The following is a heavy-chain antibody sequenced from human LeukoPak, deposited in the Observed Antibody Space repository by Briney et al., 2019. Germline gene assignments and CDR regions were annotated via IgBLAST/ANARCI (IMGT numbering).Heavy chain of an antibody. CDR1: GGSISSSSYY. CDR2: IYYSGST. Sequence: PSETLSLTCTVSGGSISSSSYYWGWIRQPPGKGLEWIGSIYYSGSTYYNPSLKSRVTISVDTSKNQFSLKLSSVTAADTAVYYCARECSGSYYLLAFDIWGQGTMVTVSS. V-gene: IGHV4-39*07. D-gene: IGHD1-26*01. J-gene: IGHJ3*02. CDR3: ARECSGSYYLLAFDI.